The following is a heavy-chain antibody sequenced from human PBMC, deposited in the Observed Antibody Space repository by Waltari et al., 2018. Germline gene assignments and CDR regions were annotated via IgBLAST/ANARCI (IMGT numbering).Heavy chain of an antibody. Sequence: VQLVQSGAEVKKPGASVKVSCKASGYTFTSYAMHWVRPATGQRLEWMGWINAGNGNTKYSQKFQGRVTITRDTSASTAYMELSSLRSEDTAVYYCARALGVYCSGGSCYFDYWGQGTLVTVSS. CDR3: ARALGVYCSGGSCYFDY. V-gene: IGHV1-3*01. CDR1: GYTFTSYA. D-gene: IGHD2-15*01. CDR2: INAGNGNT. J-gene: IGHJ4*02.